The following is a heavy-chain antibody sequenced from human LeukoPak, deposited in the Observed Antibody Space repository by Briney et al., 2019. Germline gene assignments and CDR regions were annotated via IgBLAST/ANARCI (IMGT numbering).Heavy chain of an antibody. Sequence: SETLSLTCTVSGGSVSSGSYYWSWIRQPPGKGLEWIGYIYYSGSTNYNPSLKSRVTISVDTSKDQFSLKLSSVTAADTAVYYCARDRRYSSSWLTWFDPWGQGTLVTVSS. J-gene: IGHJ5*02. D-gene: IGHD6-13*01. CDR3: ARDRRYSSSWLTWFDP. CDR1: GGSVSSGSYY. CDR2: IYYSGST. V-gene: IGHV4-61*01.